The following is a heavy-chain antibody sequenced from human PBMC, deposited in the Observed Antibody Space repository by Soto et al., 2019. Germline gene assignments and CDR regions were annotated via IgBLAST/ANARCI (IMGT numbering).Heavy chain of an antibody. CDR1: GGSISSGGYS. J-gene: IGHJ4*02. V-gene: IGHV4-30-2*01. D-gene: IGHD3-22*01. CDR3: ARVRDYYDSSGCFDY. CDR2: IYHSGST. Sequence: QLQLQESGSGLVKPSQTLSLTCAVSGGSISSGGYSWSWIRQPPGKGLEWIGYIYHSGSTYYNPSLKSRVTISVDRSKNQFSLKLSSVTAADTVVYYCARVRDYYDSSGCFDYWGQGTLVTVSS.